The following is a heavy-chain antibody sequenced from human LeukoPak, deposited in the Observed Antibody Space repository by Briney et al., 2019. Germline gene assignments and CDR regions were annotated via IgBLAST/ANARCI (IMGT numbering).Heavy chain of an antibody. J-gene: IGHJ4*02. V-gene: IGHV1-18*04. D-gene: IGHD2-2*01. CDR2: ISAYNGNT. CDR1: GYTFTGYY. CDR3: ARRGSTTSPEDY. Sequence: ASVKVSCKASGYTFTGYYMHWVRQAPGQGLEWMGWISAYNGNTNYAQKLQGRVTMTTDTSTSTAYMELRSLRSDDTAVYYCARRGSTTSPEDYWGQGTLVTVSS.